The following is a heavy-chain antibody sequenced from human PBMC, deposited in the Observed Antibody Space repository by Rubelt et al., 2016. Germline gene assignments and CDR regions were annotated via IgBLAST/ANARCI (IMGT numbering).Heavy chain of an antibody. D-gene: IGHD6-19*01. CDR3: AGESSSGWYIDY. CDR2: INPNSGGT. Sequence: QVQLVQSGAEVKKPGASVKVSCKASGYTFTSYYMHWVRQAPGQGLEWMGRINPNSGGTNYAQKFQGRVTMTRDTSITTACMELGRLGSDDTAVFYCAGESSSGWYIDYWGQGTLVTVSS. CDR1: GYTFTSYY. J-gene: IGHJ4*02. V-gene: IGHV1-2*06.